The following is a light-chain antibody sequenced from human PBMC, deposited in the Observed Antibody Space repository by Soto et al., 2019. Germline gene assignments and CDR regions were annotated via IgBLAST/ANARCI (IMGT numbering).Light chain of an antibody. CDR3: QQSYSTPL. CDR1: QSISSY. CDR2: AAS. Sequence: DIQMTQSPSSLSASVGDRVTITCRASQSISSYLNWYQQKPGKAPKLLIYAASSLQSGVPSRFSGRASGKDFTLTISRLQPEDFASYYCQQSYSTPLFGPGTKVDIK. J-gene: IGKJ3*01. V-gene: IGKV1-39*01.